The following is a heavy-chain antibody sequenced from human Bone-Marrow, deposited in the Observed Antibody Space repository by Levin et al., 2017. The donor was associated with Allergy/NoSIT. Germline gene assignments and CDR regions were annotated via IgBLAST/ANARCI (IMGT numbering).Heavy chain of an antibody. CDR1: GFTFSSYA. D-gene: IGHD6-13*01. Sequence: TGESLKISCAASGFTFSSYAMSWVRQAPGKGLEWVSAISGSGGSTYYADSVKGRFTISRDNSKNTLYLQMNSLRAEDTAVYYCAKDPQGSSSWYGWDYWGQGTLVTVSS. V-gene: IGHV3-23*01. J-gene: IGHJ4*02. CDR2: ISGSGGST. CDR3: AKDPQGSSSWYGWDY.